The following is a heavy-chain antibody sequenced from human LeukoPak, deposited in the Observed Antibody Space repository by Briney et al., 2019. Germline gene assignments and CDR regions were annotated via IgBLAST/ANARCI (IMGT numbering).Heavy chain of an antibody. D-gene: IGHD4/OR15-4a*01. J-gene: IGHJ1*01. CDR3: AKKSNGLWWQPSTNEYFQH. Sequence: GGSLRLSCAASGFTFSSYGMHWVRQAPGEGLEWVAVISYDGSNKYYADSVKGRFTISRDNSKNTLYLQMNSLRAEDTAVYYCAKKSNGLWWQPSTNEYFQHWGQGTLVTVSS. CDR2: ISYDGSNK. CDR1: GFTFSSYG. V-gene: IGHV3-30*18.